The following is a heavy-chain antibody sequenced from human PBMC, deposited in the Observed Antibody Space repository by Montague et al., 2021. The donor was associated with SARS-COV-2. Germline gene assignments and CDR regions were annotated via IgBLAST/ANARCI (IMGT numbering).Heavy chain of an antibody. Sequence: SETLSLTCSVSGDSISRSHYFWAWIRQPPGMGLEWIGSIYFTGKTYYPPSLKSRVTISIDTSKNHFSLRLSSVTAADSAVFYCARWGLNNAFDIWGLGTMVTISS. V-gene: IGHV4-39*02. CDR2: IYFTGKT. CDR3: ARWGLNNAFDI. D-gene: IGHD1/OR15-1a*01. J-gene: IGHJ3*02. CDR1: GDSISRSHYF.